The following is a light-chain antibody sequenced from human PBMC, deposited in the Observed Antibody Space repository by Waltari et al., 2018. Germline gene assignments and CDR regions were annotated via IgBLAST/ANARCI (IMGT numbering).Light chain of an antibody. CDR2: WAS. V-gene: IGKV4-1*01. CDR1: RNILYSSNNKNH. Sequence: DIVMTQSPDSLTASLGERATINCESSRNILYSSNNKNHLAWYQQKPGQPPKLLIYWASTRESGVPDRFSGSGSGTDFTLTISSLQPEDVAVYYCQQYYTTPPYTFGQGTKLEIK. J-gene: IGKJ2*01. CDR3: QQYYTTPPYT.